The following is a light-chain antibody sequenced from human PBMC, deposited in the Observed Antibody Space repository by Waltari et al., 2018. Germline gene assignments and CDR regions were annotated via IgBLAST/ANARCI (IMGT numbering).Light chain of an antibody. CDR1: SSNVGSSY. CDR2: RDD. CDR3: AAWDDSLSCWV. V-gene: IGLV1-47*01. Sequence: QSVLTQPPSASGTPGQRVTISCSGSSSNVGSSYVYWYQHLPGAAPKVLMFRDDGRASWFPDRFSGSKSGTSASLAISGLRSEDEADYYCAAWDDSLSCWVFGGGTKLTVL. J-gene: IGLJ3*02.